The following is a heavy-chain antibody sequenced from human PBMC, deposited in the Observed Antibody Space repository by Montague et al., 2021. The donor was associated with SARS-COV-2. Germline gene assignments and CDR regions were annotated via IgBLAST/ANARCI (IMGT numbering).Heavy chain of an antibody. Sequence: TLSLTCIVSGGSISSDDSYWTWIRQHPGKGREWSGYISYSGRTSYNVSLKIRLTISADTYDNQFSLKLTSMTAADTAVYYCARMYVPAHGTSAASYSDYWGRGTLVTASS. D-gene: IGHD2-21*01. V-gene: IGHV4-31*03. J-gene: IGHJ4*01. CDR2: ISYSGRT. CDR3: ARMYVPAHGTSAASYSDY. CDR1: GGSISSDDSY.